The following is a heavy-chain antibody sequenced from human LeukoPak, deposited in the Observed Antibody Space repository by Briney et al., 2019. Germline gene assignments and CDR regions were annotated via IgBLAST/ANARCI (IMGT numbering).Heavy chain of an antibody. CDR1: GYTFTSYG. J-gene: IGHJ4*02. CDR2: ISAYNGNT. CDR3: ARDLDQYSGRYGGFGHDF. V-gene: IGHV1-18*01. Sequence: ASVKDSCKASGYTFTSYGINWVRQAPGQGLDWMGWISAYNGNTNYAQKLQGRVTMTTDTSTSTAYMELRSLRSDDTAVYYCARDLDQYSGRYGGFGHDFWGQGTLVTVSS. D-gene: IGHD1-26*01.